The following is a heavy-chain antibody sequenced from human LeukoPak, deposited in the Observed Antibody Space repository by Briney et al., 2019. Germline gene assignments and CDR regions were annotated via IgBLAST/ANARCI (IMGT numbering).Heavy chain of an antibody. D-gene: IGHD3-3*01. CDR2: IYYSGST. Sequence: SETLSLTCTVSGGSISSYYWGWIRQPPGKGLEWIGSIYYSGSTYYNPSLKSRVTISVDTSKNQFSLKLSSVTAADTAVYYCARLYAIFGMYYFDYWGQGTLVTVSS. CDR3: ARLYAIFGMYYFDY. V-gene: IGHV4-39*01. J-gene: IGHJ4*02. CDR1: GGSISSYY.